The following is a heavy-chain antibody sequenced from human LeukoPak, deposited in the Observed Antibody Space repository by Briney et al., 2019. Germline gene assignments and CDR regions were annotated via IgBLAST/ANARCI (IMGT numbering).Heavy chain of an antibody. CDR2: LSSDGVNK. CDR3: ARFDPWYYFDY. J-gene: IGHJ4*02. V-gene: IGHV3-30*14. Sequence: GGSLRLSCAASGFTFSSYPMHWVRQTPGKGLEWVAILSSDGVNKRYADSVKGRFTISRDNSKNTLYLQMNSLRAEDTAVYYCARFDPWYYFDYWGQGTLVTVSS. CDR1: GFTFSSYP. D-gene: IGHD2-8*02.